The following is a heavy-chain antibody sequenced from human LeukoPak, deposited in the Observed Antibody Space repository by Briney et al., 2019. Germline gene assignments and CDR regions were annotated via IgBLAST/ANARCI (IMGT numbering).Heavy chain of an antibody. V-gene: IGHV4-34*01. D-gene: IGHD6-19*01. J-gene: IGHJ5*02. CDR3: ASSGWYHSVFDP. CDR1: GGSFSGYY. CDR2: INHSGST. Sequence: PSETLSLTCAVYGGSFSGYYWSWVRQPPGKGLEWIGEINHSGSTNYNPSLKSRVTISVDTSKNQFSLKLSSVTAADTAVYYCASSGWYHSVFDPWGQGTLVTVSS.